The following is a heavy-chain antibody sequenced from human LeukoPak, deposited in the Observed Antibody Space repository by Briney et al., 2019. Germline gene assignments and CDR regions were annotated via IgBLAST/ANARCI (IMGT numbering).Heavy chain of an antibody. V-gene: IGHV4-39*01. Sequence: PSETLSLTCTVSGCSINSPNCYGAWIRQTPGKGLEWIGTVTQTAGSYQNPSHKSRVNMSVDTPKNQFSLRLSSVTAADTAVYYCARNVAAGRLAYFDYWGQGVLVTVSS. D-gene: IGHD6-13*01. J-gene: IGHJ4*02. CDR3: ARNVAAGRLAYFDY. CDR1: GCSINSPNCY. CDR2: VTQTAGS.